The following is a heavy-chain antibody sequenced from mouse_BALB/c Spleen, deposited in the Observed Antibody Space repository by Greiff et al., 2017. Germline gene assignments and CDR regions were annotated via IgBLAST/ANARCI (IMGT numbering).Heavy chain of an antibody. CDR1: GFSLTSYG. J-gene: IGHJ3*01. CDR2: IWGDGST. V-gene: IGHV2-6-7*01. Sequence: QVQLKESGPGLVAPSQSLSITCTVSGFSLTSYGVHWVRQPPGKGLEWLGMIWGDGSTDYNSALKSRLSISKDNSKSQVFLKMNSLQTDDTARYYCARERDGNLFAYWGQGTLVTVSA. CDR3: ARERDGNLFAY. D-gene: IGHD2-1*01.